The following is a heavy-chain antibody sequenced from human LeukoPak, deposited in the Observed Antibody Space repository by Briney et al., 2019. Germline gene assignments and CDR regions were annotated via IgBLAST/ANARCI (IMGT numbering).Heavy chain of an antibody. J-gene: IGHJ4*02. D-gene: IGHD4-17*01. CDR3: ARRGKLRSYFGY. CDR2: IFHSGST. CDR1: GGSISSGGYS. V-gene: IGHV4-30-2*01. Sequence: SETLSLACAVSGGSISSGGYSWSWIRQPPGKGLEWIGYIFHSGSTYYNPSLKSRVTISVVRSKNQFSLKLTSVTAADTAVYYCARRGKLRSYFGYWGQGTLVTVSS.